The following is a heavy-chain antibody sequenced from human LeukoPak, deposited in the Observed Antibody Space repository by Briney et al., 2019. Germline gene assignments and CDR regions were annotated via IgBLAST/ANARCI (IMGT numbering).Heavy chain of an antibody. J-gene: IGHJ6*03. V-gene: IGHV4-61*02. Sequence: SETLSLTCTVSGGSISSGSYYWSWIRQPAGKGLEWIGRIYTSGSTNYNPSLKSRVTMSVDTSKNQFSLKLSSVTAADTAVYYCAREFQGHMDVWGKGTTVTISS. CDR3: AREFQGHMDV. CDR1: GGSISSGSYY. CDR2: IYTSGST.